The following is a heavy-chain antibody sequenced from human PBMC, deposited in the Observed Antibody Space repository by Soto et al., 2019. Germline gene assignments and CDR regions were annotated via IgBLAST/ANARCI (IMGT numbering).Heavy chain of an antibody. CDR1: GFTFSSYA. V-gene: IGHV3-23*01. Sequence: GGSLRLSCAVSGFTFSSYAMSWVRQAPRKGLEWVSAISGSGGSTYYADSVKGRFTISRDNSKNTLYLQMNSLRAEDTAVYYCAKDLNSMIVAASAFDIWGQGTMVTVSS. CDR2: ISGSGGST. CDR3: AKDLNSMIVAASAFDI. J-gene: IGHJ3*02. D-gene: IGHD3-22*01.